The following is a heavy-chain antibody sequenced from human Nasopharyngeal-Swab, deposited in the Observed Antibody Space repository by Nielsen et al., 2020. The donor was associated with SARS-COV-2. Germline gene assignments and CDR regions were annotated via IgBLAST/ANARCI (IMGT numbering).Heavy chain of an antibody. CDR2: ISSNGGST. Sequence: GESLKISCSASGFTFSSYAMHWVRQAPGKGLEYVSAISSNGGSTYYADSVKGRFTISRDNSKNTLYLQMSSLRAEDTAVYYCVKADRYYDILTGYPLTDYYYYGMDVWGQGTTVTVSS. V-gene: IGHV3-64D*06. D-gene: IGHD3-9*01. CDR1: GFTFSSYA. CDR3: VKADRYYDILTGYPLTDYYYYGMDV. J-gene: IGHJ6*02.